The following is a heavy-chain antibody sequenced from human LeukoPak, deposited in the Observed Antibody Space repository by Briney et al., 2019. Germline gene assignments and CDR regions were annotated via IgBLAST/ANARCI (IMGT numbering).Heavy chain of an antibody. CDR2: ISSSSSYI. V-gene: IGHV3-21*01. CDR3: ARGEEDIVVVVAATPIDY. CDR1: GFTFSSYS. D-gene: IGHD2-15*01. J-gene: IGHJ4*02. Sequence: GSLRLSCAASGFTFSSYSMNWVRQAPGKGLEWVSSISSSSSYIYYADSVKGRFTISRDNAKNSLYLQMNSLRAEDTAVYYCARGEEDIVVVVAATPIDYWGQGTLVTVSS.